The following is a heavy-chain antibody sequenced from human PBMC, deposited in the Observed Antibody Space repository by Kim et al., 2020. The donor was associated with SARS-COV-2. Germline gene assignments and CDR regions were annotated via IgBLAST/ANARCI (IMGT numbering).Heavy chain of an antibody. CDR2: ISSSSSYI. Sequence: GGSLRLSCAASGFTFSSYSMNWVRQAPGKGLEWVSSISSSSSYIYYADSVKGRFTLSRDNAKNSLYLQMNSLRAEDTAVYYCAREGNYYDSSGYNYPLDYWWEETLVAVSS. CDR3: AREGNYYDSSGYNYPLDY. CDR1: GFTFSSYS. D-gene: IGHD3-22*01. V-gene: IGHV3-21*01. J-gene: IGHJ4*02.